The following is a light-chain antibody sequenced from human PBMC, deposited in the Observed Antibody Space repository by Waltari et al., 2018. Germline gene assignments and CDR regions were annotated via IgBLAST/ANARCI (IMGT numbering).Light chain of an antibody. CDR3: CSYAGSLYV. J-gene: IGLJ1*01. V-gene: IGLV2-11*01. CDR2: DVS. Sequence: QSALTQPRPVSGSPGQSVPISCTGLSSDVGGYNYVSWYQQHPGKAPKLMIYDVSKRPSGVPDRFSGSKSGNTASLTISGLQAEDEADYYCCSYAGSLYVFGTGTKVTVL. CDR1: SSDVGGYNY.